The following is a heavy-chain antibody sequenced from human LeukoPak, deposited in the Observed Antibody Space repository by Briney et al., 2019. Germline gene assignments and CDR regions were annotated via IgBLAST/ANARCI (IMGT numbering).Heavy chain of an antibody. D-gene: IGHD5-12*01. V-gene: IGHV4-39*01. CDR2: IYYSGST. CDR1: GCTISSSSYY. CDR3: ARHSRSGYSGYENAFDI. J-gene: IGHJ3*02. Sequence: PSETLSLTCTVSGCTISSSSYYWGGIRQPPGKGLEWIGSIYYSGSTYYTPSHKSRVTISVDTSKNQFSLKLSSVTAADTAVYYCARHSRSGYSGYENAFDIWGQGTMVTVSS.